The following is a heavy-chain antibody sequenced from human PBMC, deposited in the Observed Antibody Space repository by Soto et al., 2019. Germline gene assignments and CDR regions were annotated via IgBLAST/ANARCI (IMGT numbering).Heavy chain of an antibody. V-gene: IGHV1-69*02. CDR2: LIPILGIA. Sequence: QVQLVQSGAEVKKPGSSVKVSCKASGGTFSSYTISWVRQAPGQGLEWMGRLIPILGIANYAQKFQDRVTVTAAKSTSTAYMELSSLRSDDTAVYYCARLLVLDYYYGMDVWGQGTTVTVSS. D-gene: IGHD6-13*01. J-gene: IGHJ6*02. CDR1: GGTFSSYT. CDR3: ARLLVLDYYYGMDV.